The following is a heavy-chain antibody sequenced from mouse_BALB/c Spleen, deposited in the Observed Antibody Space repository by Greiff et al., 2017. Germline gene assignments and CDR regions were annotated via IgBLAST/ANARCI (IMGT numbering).Heavy chain of an antibody. CDR3: ARATCDRYDDYFDY. D-gene: IGHD2-14*01. CDR1: GYSITSGYF. J-gene: IGHJ2*01. Sequence: EVQLQESGPGLVKPSQSLSLTCSVTGYSITSGYFWNWIRQFPGNKLEWMGYISYDGSNNYNPSIKNRISITRDTSKNQCFLKLNSVTTEDTATYDCARATCDRYDDYFDYWGQGTTLTVSA. V-gene: IGHV3-6*02. CDR2: ISYDGSN.